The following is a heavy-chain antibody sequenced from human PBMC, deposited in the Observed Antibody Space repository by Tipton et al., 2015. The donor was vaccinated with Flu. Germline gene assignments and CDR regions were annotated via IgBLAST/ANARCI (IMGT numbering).Heavy chain of an antibody. CDR1: GGSISSYY. D-gene: IGHD2-21*01. Sequence: LSLTCTVSGGSISSYYWSWIRQPPGKRLEWIGYIYYSGNTKYNPSLKSRVTISVDTSKNQFSLKLSSVTAADTAVYYCATDPDGVYGTPGDYWGQGTLVTVSS. CDR3: ATDPDGVYGTPGDY. J-gene: IGHJ1*01. CDR2: IYYSGNT. V-gene: IGHV4-59*01.